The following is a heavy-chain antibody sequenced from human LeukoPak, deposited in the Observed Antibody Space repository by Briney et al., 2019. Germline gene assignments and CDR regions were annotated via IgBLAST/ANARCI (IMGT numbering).Heavy chain of an antibody. Sequence: PGGSLRLSCTASGFTLSSYSMNWVRQAPGKGLEWVSSISSSSSYIYYADSVKGRFTISRDNAKNSLYLQMNSLRAEDTAVYYCARDFGMEPPERQLRDYWGQGTLVTVSS. J-gene: IGHJ4*02. D-gene: IGHD1-1*01. CDR3: ARDFGMEPPERQLRDY. CDR2: ISSSSSYI. CDR1: GFTLSSYS. V-gene: IGHV3-21*01.